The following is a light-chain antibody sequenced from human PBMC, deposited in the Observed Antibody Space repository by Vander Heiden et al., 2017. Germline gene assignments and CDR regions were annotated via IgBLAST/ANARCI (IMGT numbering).Light chain of an antibody. J-gene: IGKJ4*01. CDR2: DAS. V-gene: IGKV3-11*01. CDR1: QSVSSY. Sequence: EMVLTQSPATLSWSPGERATLSCRASQSVSSYFAWYQQKPGQAPRLLIYDASNRAIGIPARFSGSGSGTDFTLTISSLELEDFAVYYCQQRSNLVPFGGGTKVEIK. CDR3: QQRSNLVP.